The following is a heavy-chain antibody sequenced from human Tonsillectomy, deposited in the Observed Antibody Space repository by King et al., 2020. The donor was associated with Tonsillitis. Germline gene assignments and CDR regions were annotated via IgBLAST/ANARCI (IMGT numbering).Heavy chain of an antibody. J-gene: IGHJ4*02. Sequence: VQLVESGGGLVQPGRSLRLSCAASGFTFDDYAMHWVRQAPGKGLEWVSGISWNRGSIGYADSVKGRFTISRDNAKNSLYLQMNSLRAEDTALYYCAKKGGGYLGYFFDYWGQGTLVTVSS. CDR2: ISWNRGSI. CDR3: AKKGGGYLGYFFDY. V-gene: IGHV3-9*01. CDR1: GFTFDDYA. D-gene: IGHD3-22*01.